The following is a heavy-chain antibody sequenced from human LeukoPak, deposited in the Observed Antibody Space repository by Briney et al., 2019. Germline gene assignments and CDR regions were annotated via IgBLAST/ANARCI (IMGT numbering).Heavy chain of an antibody. CDR2: ISGSGGST. D-gene: IGHD4-17*01. CDR1: GFTFSSYA. CDR3: ARDPNGDYIGAFDM. Sequence: PGGSLRLSCAASGFTFSSYAMSWVRQAPGKGLEWVSAISGSGGSTYYAGSVKGRFTISRDNSKNTLYLQMNSLRAEDTAVYYCARDPNGDYIGAFDMWGPGTMVTVSS. V-gene: IGHV3-23*01. J-gene: IGHJ3*02.